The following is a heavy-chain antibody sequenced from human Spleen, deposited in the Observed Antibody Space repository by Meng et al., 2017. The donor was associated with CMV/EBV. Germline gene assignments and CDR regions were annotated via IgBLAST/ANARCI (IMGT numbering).Heavy chain of an antibody. V-gene: IGHV3-11*04. Sequence: GESLKISCAASGSTFSDYYMSWLRQAPGKGLEWLCYISSSGTTIYYADSVKGRFIISRDNAKNSLHLQMNSLRADDTALYYCAREEGAAGTDYWGQGTLVTVSS. CDR1: GSTFSDYY. CDR3: AREEGAAGTDY. D-gene: IGHD6-13*01. J-gene: IGHJ4*02. CDR2: ISSSGTTI.